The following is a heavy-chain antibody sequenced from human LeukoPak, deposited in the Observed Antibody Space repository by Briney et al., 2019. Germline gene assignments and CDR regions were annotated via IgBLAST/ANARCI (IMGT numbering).Heavy chain of an antibody. J-gene: IGHJ3*02. Sequence: SETLSLTCTVSGGSISSSSYYWGWIRQPPGKGLEWIGSIYYSGSTYYNPSLKSRVTISVDTSKNQFSLKLSSVTAADTAVYYCARELGTSDAFDIWGQGTMVTVSS. CDR3: ARELGTSDAFDI. CDR2: IYYSGST. V-gene: IGHV4-39*07. D-gene: IGHD1-1*01. CDR1: GGSISSSSYY.